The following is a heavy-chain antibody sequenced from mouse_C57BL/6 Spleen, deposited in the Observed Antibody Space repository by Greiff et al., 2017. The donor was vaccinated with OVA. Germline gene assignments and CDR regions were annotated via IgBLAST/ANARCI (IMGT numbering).Heavy chain of an antibody. CDR2: INYDGSST. D-gene: IGHD3-2*02. CDR3: AREAQATGFAY. J-gene: IGHJ3*01. V-gene: IGHV5-16*01. CDR1: GFTFSDYY. Sequence: DVKLVESEGGLVQPGSSMKLSCTASGFTFSDYYMAWVRQVPEKGLEWVANINYDGSSTYYLDSLKSRFIISRDNAKNILYLQMSSLKSEDTATYYCAREAQATGFAYWGQGTLVTVSA.